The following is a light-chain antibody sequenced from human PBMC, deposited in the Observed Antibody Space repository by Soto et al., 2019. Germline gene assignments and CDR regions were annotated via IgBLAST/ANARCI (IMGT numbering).Light chain of an antibody. CDR3: MQGTYRPPT. Sequence: DVVMTQSPLSLPVTLGQPASISCRSSQGLVYGDGHTYLHWFQQRPGQSPRRLIYKVSNRDSGVPDRFSGSGSGTNCTLKISWVEAEDVGVYYCMQGTYRPPTFGGGTKVEIK. V-gene: IGKV2-30*01. CDR2: KVS. CDR1: QGLVYGDGHTY. J-gene: IGKJ4*01.